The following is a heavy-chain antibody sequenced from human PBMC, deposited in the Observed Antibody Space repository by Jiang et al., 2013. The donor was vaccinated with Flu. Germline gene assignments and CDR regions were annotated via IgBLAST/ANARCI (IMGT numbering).Heavy chain of an antibody. CDR3: ARFYNSYYFDY. CDR2: ISYDGSDK. D-gene: IGHD1-14*01. J-gene: IGHJ4*02. CDR1: GFTFGSYG. Sequence: QLVESGGGVVQPGRSLRLSCAASGFTFGSYGMHWVRQAPGKGLEWVAAISYDGSDKNYAASVRGRFTISRDTSKSTLALQMNSLRVEDTALYYCARFYNSYYFDYWGQGTLVTVSS. V-gene: IGHV3-30*03.